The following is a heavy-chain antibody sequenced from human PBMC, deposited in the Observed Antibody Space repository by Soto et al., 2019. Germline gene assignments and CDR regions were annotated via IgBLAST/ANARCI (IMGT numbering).Heavy chain of an antibody. CDR2: ISAYTGYT. CDR1: GYIFTSFG. J-gene: IGHJ4*02. D-gene: IGHD5-12*01. CDR3: ARGAPRGGYSDYALFYFDY. V-gene: IGHV1-18*01. Sequence: QVQLVQSGAEVKKPGASVIVSCKASGYIFTSFGVNWMRQAPGQGLQWMGWISAYTGYTNSARKFQGRVTMTTDTSTSTAYMELRSLGSDDTAVYYCARGAPRGGYSDYALFYFDYWGQGTLVTVSS.